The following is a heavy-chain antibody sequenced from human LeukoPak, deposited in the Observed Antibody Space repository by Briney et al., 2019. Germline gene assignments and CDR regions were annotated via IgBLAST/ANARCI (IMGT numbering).Heavy chain of an antibody. CDR3: ARATNSIWSYYFDY. D-gene: IGHD4-23*01. V-gene: IGHV4-39*07. J-gene: IGHJ4*02. CDR2: IYYSGST. Sequence: SETLSLTCTVSGGSISSSSYYWGWIRQPPGKGLEWIGSIYYSGSTYYNPSLKSRVTISVDTSKNQFSLKLSSVTAADTAVYYCARATNSIWSYYFDYWGQGTLVTVSS. CDR1: GGSISSSSYY.